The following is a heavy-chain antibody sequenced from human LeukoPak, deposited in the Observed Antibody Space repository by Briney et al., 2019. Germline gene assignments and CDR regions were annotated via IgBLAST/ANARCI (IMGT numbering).Heavy chain of an antibody. CDR2: INPNSGGT. CDR1: GYTFTGYY. J-gene: IGHJ1*01. V-gene: IGHV1-2*06. Sequence: ASVKVSCKASGYTFTGYYMHWVRQAPGQGLEWMGRINPNSGGTNYAQKFQGRVTMTRDTSISTAYMELSRLKSDDTAVYYCARDPGSGSYLFQHWGQGTLVTVSS. CDR3: ARDPGSGSYLFQH. D-gene: IGHD3-10*01.